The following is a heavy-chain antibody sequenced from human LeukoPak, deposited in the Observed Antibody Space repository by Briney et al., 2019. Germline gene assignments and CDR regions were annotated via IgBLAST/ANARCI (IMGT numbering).Heavy chain of an antibody. J-gene: IGHJ5*02. CDR1: GYTFTSYD. CDR2: ISAYNGDT. D-gene: IGHD6-6*01. Sequence: ASVKVSCKASGYTFTSYDINWVRQATGQGLEWMGWISAYNGDTNYAQKLQGRVTMTTDTSTTTAYMELRSLRSDDTAIYYCARGGSGSSTWFDPWGQGTLVTVSS. V-gene: IGHV1-18*01. CDR3: ARGGSGSSTWFDP.